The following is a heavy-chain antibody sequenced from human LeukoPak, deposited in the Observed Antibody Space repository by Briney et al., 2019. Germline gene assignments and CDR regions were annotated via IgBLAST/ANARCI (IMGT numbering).Heavy chain of an antibody. CDR3: ARVYWGTETNDDAFDI. V-gene: IGHV4-30-4*08. Sequence: PSETLSLTCTVSGGSISSGDYYWSWIRQPPGKGLEWIGYIYYSGSTYYNPSLKSRVTISVDTSKNQFSLKLSSVTAADTAVYYCARVYWGTETNDDAFDIWGQGTMVTVSS. CDR1: GGSISSGDYY. CDR2: IYYSGST. D-gene: IGHD3-16*01. J-gene: IGHJ3*02.